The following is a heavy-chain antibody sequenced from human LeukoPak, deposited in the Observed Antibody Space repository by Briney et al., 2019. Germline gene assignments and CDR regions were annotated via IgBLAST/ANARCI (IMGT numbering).Heavy chain of an antibody. J-gene: IGHJ3*02. D-gene: IGHD1-26*01. CDR1: GDSISSSNYY. Sequence: PSETLSLTCSVPGDSISSSNYYWGWIRQPPGKGLEWIGSFYYGGSTYYNPSLKSRVTISVDTSKNQFSLKLSSVTAADTAVYYCARHSGHSVSYLFDFDIWGQGTTVTVSS. CDR2: FYYGGST. CDR3: ARHSGHSVSYLFDFDI. V-gene: IGHV4-39*01.